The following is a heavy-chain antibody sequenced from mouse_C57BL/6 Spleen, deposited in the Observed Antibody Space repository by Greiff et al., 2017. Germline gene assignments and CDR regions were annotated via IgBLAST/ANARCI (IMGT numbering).Heavy chain of an antibody. CDR3: ARTDDYAMDY. J-gene: IGHJ4*01. Sequence: VQLQQSGAELAKPGASVKLSCKASGYTFTSYWMHWVKQRPGQGLEWIGYINPSSGYTKYNQKFKDKATLTADKSYSTAYMQLSSLTYEDAAVYYCARTDDYAMDYWGQGTSVTVSS. CDR2: INPSSGYT. CDR1: GYTFTSYW. V-gene: IGHV1-7*01.